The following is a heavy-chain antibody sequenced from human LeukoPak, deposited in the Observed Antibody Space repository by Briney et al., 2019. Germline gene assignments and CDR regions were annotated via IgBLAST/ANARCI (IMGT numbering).Heavy chain of an antibody. CDR1: GGTFSSYA. CDR2: IIPIFGTA. D-gene: IGHD3-22*01. Sequence: ASVKVSCTASGGTFSSYAISWVRQAPGQGLEWMGGIIPIFGTANYAQKFQGRVTITADESTSTAYMELSSLRSEDTAVYYCARVSGYWFDPWGQGTLVTVSS. V-gene: IGHV1-69*13. J-gene: IGHJ5*02. CDR3: ARVSGYWFDP.